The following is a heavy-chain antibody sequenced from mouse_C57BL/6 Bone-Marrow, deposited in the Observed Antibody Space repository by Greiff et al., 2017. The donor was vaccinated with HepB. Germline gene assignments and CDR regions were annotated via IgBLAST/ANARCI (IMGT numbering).Heavy chain of an antibody. D-gene: IGHD4-1*01. CDR1: GFTFSDFY. J-gene: IGHJ4*01. CDR2: SRNKANDYTT. V-gene: IGHV7-1*01. Sequence: EVKLVESGGGLVQSGRSLRLSCATSGFTFSDFYMEWVRQAPGKGLEWIAASRNKANDYTTEYSASVKGRFIVSRDTSQSILYLQMNALRAEDTAIYYCARAYWMDYWGQGTSVTVSS. CDR3: ARAYWMDY.